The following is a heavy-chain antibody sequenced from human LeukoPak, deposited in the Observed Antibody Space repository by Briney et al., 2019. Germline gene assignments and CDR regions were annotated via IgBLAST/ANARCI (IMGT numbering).Heavy chain of an antibody. V-gene: IGHV3-23*01. CDR3: AKRRDGPFGYSPGYFDY. J-gene: IGHJ4*02. CDR1: GFTFSSYA. D-gene: IGHD3-22*01. Sequence: PGGSLRLSCAASGFTFSSYAMSWVRQAPGKGLEWVSAISGSGGSTYYADSVKGRFTISRDNSKNTLYLQMNSLRAEDTAVYYCAKRRDGPFGYSPGYFDYWGQGTLVTVSS. CDR2: ISGSGGST.